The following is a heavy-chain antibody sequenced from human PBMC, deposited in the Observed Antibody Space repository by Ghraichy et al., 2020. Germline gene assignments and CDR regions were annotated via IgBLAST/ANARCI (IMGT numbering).Heavy chain of an antibody. Sequence: GGSLRLSCAASGFTFSSYSMNWVRQAPGKGLEWVSYISSSSSTIYYADSVKGRFTISRDNAKNSLYLQMNSLRDEDTAVYYCASLEEYDFWSGYNNLDYWGQGTLVTVSS. CDR2: ISSSSSTI. D-gene: IGHD3-3*01. V-gene: IGHV3-48*02. CDR1: GFTFSSYS. CDR3: ASLEEYDFWSGYNNLDY. J-gene: IGHJ4*02.